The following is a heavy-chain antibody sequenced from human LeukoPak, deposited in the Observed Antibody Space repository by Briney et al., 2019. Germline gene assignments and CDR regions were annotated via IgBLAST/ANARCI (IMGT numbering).Heavy chain of an antibody. J-gene: IGHJ6*03. CDR1: GFTFSSFG. Sequence: GGSLRLSCAASGFTFSSFGMSWVRQAPGKGLEWVSAISSTGGTAYYADSVKGRFTISRDNAKNSLYLQMNSLRAEDTAVYYCARGITMVRGVIIRAFYDYYMDVWGKGTTVTISS. D-gene: IGHD3-10*01. V-gene: IGHV3-23*01. CDR3: ARGITMVRGVIIRAFYDYYMDV. CDR2: ISSTGGTA.